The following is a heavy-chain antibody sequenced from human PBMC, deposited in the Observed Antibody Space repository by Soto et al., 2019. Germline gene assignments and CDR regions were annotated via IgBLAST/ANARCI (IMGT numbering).Heavy chain of an antibody. V-gene: IGHV4-39*01. CDR3: ASGGPSLYGGYGWFDP. CDR1: GGSISSSSYY. Sequence: PLETLSLTCTVSGGSISSSSYYWGWISQPPGKGLEWNGSIYYSGSTYDNPSLKSRVTISVDTSKNQFSLKLSSVTAADTAVYYCASGGPSLYGGYGWFDPWGQGTLVTVSS. CDR2: IYYSGST. D-gene: IGHD5-12*01. J-gene: IGHJ5*02.